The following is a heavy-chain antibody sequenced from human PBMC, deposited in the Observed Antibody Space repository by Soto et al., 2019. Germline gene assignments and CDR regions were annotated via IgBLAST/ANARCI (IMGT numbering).Heavy chain of an antibody. J-gene: IGHJ5*02. D-gene: IGHD2-15*01. CDR3: ARGIATGQLDP. CDR2: INPDNGNT. CDR1: GYTFTRYT. Sequence: ASVKVSCKASGYTFTRYTMNWVRQAPGQRLEWMGWINPDNGNTKSSQKFQDRVIITRDTSASTAYMDLSSLRSEDTAVYYCARGIATGQLDPWGQGTRGTAPQ. V-gene: IGHV1-3*01.